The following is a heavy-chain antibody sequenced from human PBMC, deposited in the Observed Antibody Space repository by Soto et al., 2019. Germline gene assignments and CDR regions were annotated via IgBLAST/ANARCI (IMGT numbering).Heavy chain of an antibody. CDR1: GGSISSSSYY. D-gene: IGHD2-15*01. Sequence: SETLSLTCTVSGGSISSSSYYWGWIRQPPGKGLEWIGSIYYSGSTYYNPSLKSRVTISVDTSKNQFSLKLSSVTAADTAVYYCARPTGCSGGSCYFDYWGQGTLVTVSS. V-gene: IGHV4-39*07. CDR2: IYYSGST. CDR3: ARPTGCSGGSCYFDY. J-gene: IGHJ4*02.